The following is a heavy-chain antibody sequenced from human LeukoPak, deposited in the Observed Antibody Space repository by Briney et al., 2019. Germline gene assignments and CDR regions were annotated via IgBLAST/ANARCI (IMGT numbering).Heavy chain of an antibody. CDR3: ARGGGITIFGVVIESNWFDP. CDR2: IYYSGST. J-gene: IGHJ5*02. Sequence: SETLSLTCTVSGGSISSRSYYWGWIRQPPGKGLEWIGSIYYSGSTYYNPSLKSRVTISVDTSKNQFSLKLSSVTAADTAVYYCARGGGITIFGVVIESNWFDPWGQGTLVTVSS. CDR1: GGSISSRSYY. D-gene: IGHD3-3*01. V-gene: IGHV4-39*07.